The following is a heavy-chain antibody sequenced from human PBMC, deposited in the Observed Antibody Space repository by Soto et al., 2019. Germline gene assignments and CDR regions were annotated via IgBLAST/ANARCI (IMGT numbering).Heavy chain of an antibody. CDR3: ARRGFGPLHGLVEV. CDR2: VHHSWGS. J-gene: IGHJ6*02. D-gene: IGHD3-10*01. V-gene: IGHV4-59*08. CDR1: GGSISSYY. Sequence: QVQLQESGRGLVKPSETLSLSCTVSGGSISSYYWSWFRQSPGKRMEWIGYVHHSWGSSYNPSLQSRVAISLDTSKSQFALKVTSVTATATAVYYCARRGFGPLHGLVEVWGQGTTVTVSS.